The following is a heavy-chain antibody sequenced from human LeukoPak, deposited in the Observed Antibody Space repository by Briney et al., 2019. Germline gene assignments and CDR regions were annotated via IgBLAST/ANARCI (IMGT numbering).Heavy chain of an antibody. V-gene: IGHV3-23*01. J-gene: IGHJ3*02. CDR3: AKAPRRITMIVVVITNDAFDI. CDR1: GFTFSSYA. D-gene: IGHD3-22*01. Sequence: GGSLRLSCAASGFTFSSYAMSWVRQAPGKGLEWVSAISGSGGSTYYADSVKGRFTISRDNSKNTLYLQMNSLRAEDTAVYYCAKAPRRITMIVVVITNDAFDIWGQGTMVTVSS. CDR2: ISGSGGST.